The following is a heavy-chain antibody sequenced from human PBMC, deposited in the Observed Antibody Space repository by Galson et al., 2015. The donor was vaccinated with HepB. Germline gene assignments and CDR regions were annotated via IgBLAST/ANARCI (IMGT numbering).Heavy chain of an antibody. CDR2: ISSSSSTI. CDR1: GFTFSSYS. D-gene: IGHD5-12*01. V-gene: IGHV3-48*01. Sequence: SLRLSCAASGFTFSSYSMNWVRQAPGKGLEWVSYISSSSSTIYYADSVKGRFTISRDNAKNSLYLQMNSLRAEDTAVYYCARDFQYPGLRLGFDYWGQGTLVTVSS. CDR3: ARDFQYPGLRLGFDY. J-gene: IGHJ4*02.